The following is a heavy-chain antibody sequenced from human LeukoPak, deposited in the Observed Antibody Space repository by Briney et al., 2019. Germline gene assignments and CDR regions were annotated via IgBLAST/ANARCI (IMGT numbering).Heavy chain of an antibody. J-gene: IGHJ4*02. CDR3: ARDRRYSSSSGFDY. CDR1: GYTFTTYG. D-gene: IGHD6-6*01. V-gene: IGHV1-18*01. Sequence: ASVKVSCKASGYTFTTYGISWVRQAPGQGLEWMGWISAYNGNTNHAQKLQGRVTMTTDTSTSTAYMELRSLRSDDTAVYYCARDRRYSSSSGFDYWGQGTLVTVSS. CDR2: ISAYNGNT.